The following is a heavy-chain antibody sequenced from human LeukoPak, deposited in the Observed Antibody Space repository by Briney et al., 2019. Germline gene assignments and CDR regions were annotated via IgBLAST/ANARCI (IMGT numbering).Heavy chain of an antibody. D-gene: IGHD2-21*01. J-gene: IGHJ3*02. CDR3: ARVATAYCGGDCGAFDI. Sequence: SETLSLTCTVSGGSISSYYWSWIRQPAGKGLEWIGRIYTSGSTNYNPSLKSRVTMSVDTSKNQFSLKLSSVTAADTAVYYCARVATAYCGGDCGAFDIWGQGTMVTVSS. CDR1: GGSISSYY. V-gene: IGHV4-4*07. CDR2: IYTSGST.